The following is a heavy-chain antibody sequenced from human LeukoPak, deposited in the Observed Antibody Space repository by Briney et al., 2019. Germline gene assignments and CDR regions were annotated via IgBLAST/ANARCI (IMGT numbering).Heavy chain of an antibody. CDR1: GFTFSSYA. V-gene: IGHV3-23*01. CDR3: AKGVAVASPYYFDY. Sequence: RPGGSLRLSCAASGFTFSSYAMSWVRQAPGKGLEWVSPISGSGSSTYYADSVKGRFTISRDNSKNTLYLQMNSLRAEDTAVYYRAKGVAVASPYYFDYWGQGTLVTVSS. D-gene: IGHD6-19*01. CDR2: ISGSGSST. J-gene: IGHJ4*02.